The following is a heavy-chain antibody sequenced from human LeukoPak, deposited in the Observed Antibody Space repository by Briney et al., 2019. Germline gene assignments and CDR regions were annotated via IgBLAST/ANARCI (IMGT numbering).Heavy chain of an antibody. V-gene: IGHV3-30*04. J-gene: IGHJ6*03. CDR3: AKDDGGSYYIYYYYMDV. CDR1: GFTFSSYV. D-gene: IGHD1-26*01. Sequence: PGRSLRLSCAASGFTFSSYVMHWVRQAPGKGLEWVAIISYDGSNEYYADSVKGRFTISRDNSRNTLYLQMNSLRAEDTAVYYCAKDDGGSYYIYYYYMDVWGKGTTVTISS. CDR2: ISYDGSNE.